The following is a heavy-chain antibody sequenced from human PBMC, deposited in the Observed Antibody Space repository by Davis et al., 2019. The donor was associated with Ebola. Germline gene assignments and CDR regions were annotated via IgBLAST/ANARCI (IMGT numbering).Heavy chain of an antibody. CDR1: GGSISSSSYY. V-gene: IGHV4-39*01. Sequence: SEILSLTCTVSGGSISSSSYYWGWIRQPPGKGLEWIGSFYYSGNTYYNPSLKNRVTISVDTSNNQFSLKRSSVTAADTAVYYCARGGVAGTCFDYWGQGTLVTVSS. D-gene: IGHD6-19*01. CDR3: ARGGVAGTCFDY. CDR2: FYYSGNT. J-gene: IGHJ4*02.